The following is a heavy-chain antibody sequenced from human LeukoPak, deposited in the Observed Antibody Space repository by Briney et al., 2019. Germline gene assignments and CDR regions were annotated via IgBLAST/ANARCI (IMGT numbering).Heavy chain of an antibody. CDR2: ISGSGGST. J-gene: IGHJ4*02. V-gene: IGHV3-23*01. Sequence: PGGSLRLSCAASGFTFSSYAMSWVRQAPGKGLEWVLAISGSGGSTYYADSVKGRFTISRDNSKNTLYLQMNSLRVEDTAVYYCAKEAGIEYSSGWYYFDSWGQGTLVTVSS. D-gene: IGHD6-19*01. CDR1: GFTFSSYA. CDR3: AKEAGIEYSSGWYYFDS.